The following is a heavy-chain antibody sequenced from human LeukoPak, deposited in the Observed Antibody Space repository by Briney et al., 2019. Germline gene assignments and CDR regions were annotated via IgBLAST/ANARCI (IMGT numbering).Heavy chain of an antibody. Sequence: QPGGSLRLSCAASGFTFSNFWMSWVRQAPGKGLEWVANIKTDGSEKYYVDSVKGRFTISRDNAKNSLSLQMNSLSAEDTAVYYCTRDWGGVAVGIDYWGQRTLVTVSS. CDR1: GFTFSNFW. CDR3: TRDWGGVAVGIDY. D-gene: IGHD3-16*01. J-gene: IGHJ4*02. CDR2: IKTDGSEK. V-gene: IGHV3-7*01.